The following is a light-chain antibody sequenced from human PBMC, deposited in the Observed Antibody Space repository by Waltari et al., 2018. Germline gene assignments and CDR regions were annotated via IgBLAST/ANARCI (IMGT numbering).Light chain of an antibody. V-gene: IGKV2D-29*02. CDR2: KVT. CDR3: MQSTKDPRT. CDR1: QSLLHSNGNTY. Sequence: DIVMTQTPLSLPVTPGEPASISCRSSQSLLHSNGNTYLHWYLQKPGQSPRLLIYKVTNRESGVPDRFSGSGSGTDFTLKISRVEPEDVGVYYCMQSTKDPRTFGQVTKVEIK. J-gene: IGKJ1*01.